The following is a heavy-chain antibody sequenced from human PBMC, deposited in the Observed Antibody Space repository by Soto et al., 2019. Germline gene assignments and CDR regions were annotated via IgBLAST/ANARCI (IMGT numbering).Heavy chain of an antibody. Sequence: ASVKGCCEASGYTFTSYGISWVRQAPGQGLEWMGWISAYNGNTNYAQKLQGRVTMTTDTSTSTAYMELRSLRSDDTAVYYCARDGQNGDYGYYYYGMDVWGQGTTVTVSS. V-gene: IGHV1-18*01. CDR2: ISAYNGNT. CDR3: ARDGQNGDYGYYYYGMDV. D-gene: IGHD4-17*01. CDR1: GYTFTSYG. J-gene: IGHJ6*02.